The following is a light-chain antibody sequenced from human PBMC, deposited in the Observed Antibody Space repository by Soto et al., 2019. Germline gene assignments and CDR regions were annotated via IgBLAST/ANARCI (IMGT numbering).Light chain of an antibody. CDR2: DSS. V-gene: IGKV3-15*01. CDR3: QQYHNWPMT. CDR1: ESISSH. J-gene: IGKJ5*01. Sequence: EIVMTQSPGTLSVSPGERVTLSCRASESISSHLAWYQQKPGQAPRLLIYDSSTRATGIPAGFSGSASGAEFTLTISSLQSEDFAVYYCQQYHNWPMTFGQGTRLEIK.